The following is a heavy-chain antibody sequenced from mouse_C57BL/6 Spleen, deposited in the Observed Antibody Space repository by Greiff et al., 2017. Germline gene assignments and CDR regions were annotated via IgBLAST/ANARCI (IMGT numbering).Heavy chain of an antibody. Sequence: EVKLVESGGGLVQPGGSLSLSCAASGFTFTDYYMSWVRQPPGKALEWLGFIRNKANGYTTEYSASVKGRFTISRDNSQSILYLQMNALRAEDSATNYWARSHYDYDAIDDWGQGTTLTVSS. J-gene: IGHJ2*01. V-gene: IGHV7-3*01. CDR2: IRNKANGYTT. CDR1: GFTFTDYY. CDR3: ARSHYDYDAIDD. D-gene: IGHD2-4*01.